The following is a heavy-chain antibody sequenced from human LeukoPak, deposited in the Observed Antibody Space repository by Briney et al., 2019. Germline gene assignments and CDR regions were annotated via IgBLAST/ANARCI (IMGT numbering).Heavy chain of an antibody. D-gene: IGHD1-14*01. CDR3: AKEYRRPPDYFDY. Sequence: GGSLRLSCAASGFTFSNYAMSWVRQAPGRGLDWVSTISGSGGSTYYADSVKGRFTISRDNSKNTLFLQMKSLRAEDTAVYYCAKEYRRPPDYFDYWGQGTLVTVSS. V-gene: IGHV3-23*01. CDR1: GFTFSNYA. CDR2: ISGSGGST. J-gene: IGHJ4*02.